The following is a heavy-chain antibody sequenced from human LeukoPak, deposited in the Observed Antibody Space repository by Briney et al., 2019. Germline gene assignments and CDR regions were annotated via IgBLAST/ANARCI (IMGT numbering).Heavy chain of an antibody. CDR1: GFSFSGHW. V-gene: IGHV3-74*01. Sequence: PGGSLRLSCTASGFSFSGHWMHWARQLPGKGLVWVSRISPTGSTTSYADSVKGRFTVSRDNAKNTPYLQVNNLRAEDTAVYYCARGPNSNWSGLDFWGQGTLLTASS. J-gene: IGHJ4*02. D-gene: IGHD6-6*01. CDR2: ISPTGSTT. CDR3: ARGPNSNWSGLDF.